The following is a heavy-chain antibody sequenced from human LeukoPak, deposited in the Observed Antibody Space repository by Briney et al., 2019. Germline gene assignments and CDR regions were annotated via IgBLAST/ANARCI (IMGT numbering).Heavy chain of an antibody. CDR1: GYTFTGYY. D-gene: IGHD3-22*01. CDR2: INPNSGGT. Sequence: GASVKVSCKASGYTFTGYYMHWVRQAPGQGLEWMGWINPNSGGTNYAQKFQGRVTMTRDTSISTAYMELSRPRSDDTAVYYCARSTYYYDSSGYYYWGQGTLVTVSS. CDR3: ARSTYYYDSSGYYY. J-gene: IGHJ4*02. V-gene: IGHV1-2*02.